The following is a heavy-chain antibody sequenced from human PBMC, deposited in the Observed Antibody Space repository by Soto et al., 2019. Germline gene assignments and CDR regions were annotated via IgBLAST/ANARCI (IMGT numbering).Heavy chain of an antibody. CDR3: ARDRVYYYDNSGYYNFDY. CDR1: GFTFSNYA. J-gene: IGHJ4*02. D-gene: IGHD3-22*01. CDR2: VSYDGGNE. V-gene: IGHV3-30*04. Sequence: QVQLVESGGGVVQPGRSLRVSCAASGFTFSNYAMHWVRQAPGKGLEWVGVVSYDGGNEFYADSVEGRFTISRDSSKSTLYLHMDNLRDEDTAVYYCARDRVYYYDNSGYYNFDYWGQGTLVTVSS.